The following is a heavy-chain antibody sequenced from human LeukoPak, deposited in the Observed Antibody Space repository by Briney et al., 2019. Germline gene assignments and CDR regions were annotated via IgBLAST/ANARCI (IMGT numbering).Heavy chain of an antibody. Sequence: PGGSLRLSCAASGFTFSSYGMHWVRQAPGKGLEWVAVISYDGSNKYYADSVKGRFTISRDNSKNTLYLQMNSLRAEDTAVYYCAKDSRRNYCDSSGYCDYWGQGTLVTVSS. CDR3: AKDSRRNYCDSSGYCDY. CDR1: GFTFSSYG. CDR2: ISYDGSNK. J-gene: IGHJ4*02. D-gene: IGHD3-22*01. V-gene: IGHV3-30*18.